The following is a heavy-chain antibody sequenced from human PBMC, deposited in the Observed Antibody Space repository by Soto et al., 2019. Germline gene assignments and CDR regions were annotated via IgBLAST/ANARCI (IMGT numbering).Heavy chain of an antibody. CDR3: ARENIVVVPAAEFDS. V-gene: IGHV4-34*01. J-gene: IGHJ4*02. CDR1: GGPFSGYY. CDR2: INHSGST. Sequence: QVQLQQWGAGLLKPSETLSLTCAVYGGPFSGYYWSWIRQPPGKGLEWIGEINHSGSTNYNPSLKSRVPISVDPSKNQFSLNLSSVTAADTAVYYCARENIVVVPAAEFDSWGQGTLVTVSS. D-gene: IGHD2-2*01.